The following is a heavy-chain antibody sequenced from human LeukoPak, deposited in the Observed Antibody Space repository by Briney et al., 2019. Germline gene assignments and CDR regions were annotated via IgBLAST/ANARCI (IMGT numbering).Heavy chain of an antibody. D-gene: IGHD2-2*02. V-gene: IGHV1-18*01. CDR2: ISAYNGNT. Sequence: GAAGKVSFKGAGYTFTSYGISLVRQAPGQGLEWMGWISAYNGNTNYAQKLQGRVTMTTDTSPSTAYMEMRSLRCDDTAVYYCARDSKVIVVVPAAIDWFDPWGQGTLVTGSS. J-gene: IGHJ5*02. CDR1: GYTFTSYG. CDR3: ARDSKVIVVVPAAIDWFDP.